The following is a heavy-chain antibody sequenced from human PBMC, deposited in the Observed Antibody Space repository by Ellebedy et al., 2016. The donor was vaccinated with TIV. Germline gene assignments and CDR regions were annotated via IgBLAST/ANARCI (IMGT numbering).Heavy chain of an antibody. CDR1: GGTFSTNA. CDR3: ARDLSFDY. J-gene: IGHJ4*02. CDR2: ISPIFGTV. V-gene: IGHV1-69*13. Sequence: ASVKVSCKTSGGTFSTNAISWVRQAPGQGLEWMGGISPIFGTVNYAQKFQDRVTITADALPSTAYMELRSLRSEATAVYYCARDLSFDYWGEGTLVTVSS. D-gene: IGHD2/OR15-2a*01.